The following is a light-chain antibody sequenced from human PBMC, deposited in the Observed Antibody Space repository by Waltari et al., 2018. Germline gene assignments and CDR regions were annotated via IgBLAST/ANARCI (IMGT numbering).Light chain of an antibody. Sequence: QSALTQPASVSGSPGQSITLSCTGSRFDVESYNLVPWYQQNPGKAPKLIIYEVNKRPSGVSYRFSGSKSGNTASLTISGLQADDEADYYCCSYAGTSIYVFGTGTKVTV. J-gene: IGLJ1*01. CDR3: CSYAGTSIYV. CDR2: EVN. CDR1: RFDVESYNL. V-gene: IGLV2-23*02.